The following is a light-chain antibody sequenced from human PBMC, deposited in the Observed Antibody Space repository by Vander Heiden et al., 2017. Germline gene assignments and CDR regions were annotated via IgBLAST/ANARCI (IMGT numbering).Light chain of an antibody. CDR1: NIATRS. J-gene: IGLJ2*01. CDR3: QVWGVSSDHPVV. V-gene: IGLV3-21*02. Sequence: SYVLTQPPSASVPPGQTARISCGGNNIATRSLHWYRQKPGQAPVVVYDDNYWPSGIPERFSGSKSGNTATLTISRVEAGDEADYYCQVWGVSSDHPVVFGGGTKLTVL. CDR2: DDN.